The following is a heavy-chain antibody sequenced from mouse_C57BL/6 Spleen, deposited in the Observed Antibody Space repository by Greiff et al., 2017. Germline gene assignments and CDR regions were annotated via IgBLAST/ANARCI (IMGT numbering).Heavy chain of an antibody. CDR1: GYTFTSYW. Sequence: VQLQQSGAELVKPGASVKLSCKASGYTFTSYWMHWVKQRPGRGLEWIGRIDPNSGGTKYNEKFKSKATLTVDKPSSTAYMQLSSLTSEDSAVYYCARLTAQATGAWFAYWGQGTLVTVSA. J-gene: IGHJ3*01. CDR3: ARLTAQATGAWFAY. V-gene: IGHV1-72*01. D-gene: IGHD3-2*02. CDR2: IDPNSGGT.